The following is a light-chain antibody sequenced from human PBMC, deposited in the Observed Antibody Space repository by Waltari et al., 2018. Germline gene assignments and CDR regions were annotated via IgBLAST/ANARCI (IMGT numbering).Light chain of an antibody. J-gene: IGKJ4*01. Sequence: DIQLTQSPSFLSSSVGDRVTISCRASQGISTYLAWFQQKPGKAPRRLIYAAAILQGGVPSRFSGSGSGTDFTHTISSLQPEDFGTYDCQQIKSYPITFGGGTEVKVK. CDR3: QQIKSYPIT. CDR1: QGISTY. CDR2: AAA. V-gene: IGKV1-9*01.